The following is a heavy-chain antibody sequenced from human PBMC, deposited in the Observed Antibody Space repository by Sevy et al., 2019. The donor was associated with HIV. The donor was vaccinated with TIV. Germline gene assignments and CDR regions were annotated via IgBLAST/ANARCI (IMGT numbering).Heavy chain of an antibody. CDR1: GFTFSNYD. CDR2: ISSSDSTT. CDR3: VRNGGAYDAGFDP. J-gene: IGHJ5*02. V-gene: IGHV3-48*03. D-gene: IGHD3-22*01. Sequence: GGSLRLSCVASGFTFSNYDMNWVRQAPGKGLEWVSRISSSDSTTYYADSLKGRFTISRDNAKKSLYLQMNNLRAGDTALYYCVRNGGAYDAGFDPWGQGTLVTVSS.